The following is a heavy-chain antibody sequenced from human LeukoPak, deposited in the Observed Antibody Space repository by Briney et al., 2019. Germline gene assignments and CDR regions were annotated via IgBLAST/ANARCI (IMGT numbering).Heavy chain of an antibody. J-gene: IGHJ6*03. CDR2: IYHSGST. D-gene: IGHD6-19*01. Sequence: SETLSLTCAVSGGSISSSNWWSWVRQPPGKGLEWIGEIYHSGSTNYNPSLKSRVTISVDTSKNQFSLKLSSVTAADTAVYYCARRVEAGLHYYMDVWGKGTTVTVSS. CDR1: GGSISSSNW. V-gene: IGHV4-4*02. CDR3: ARRVEAGLHYYMDV.